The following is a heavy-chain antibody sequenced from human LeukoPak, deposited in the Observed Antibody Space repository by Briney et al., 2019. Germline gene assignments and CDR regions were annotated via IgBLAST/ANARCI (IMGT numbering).Heavy chain of an antibody. Sequence: GGSLRLSCAASGFTFNNYAMSWVRQAPGKGLEWVSAISASGGTTCYADSVKGRFTISRDNSENTLFLQTNSLRAEDTAVYYCAKEPREYCSSTSCPNWFDSWGQGTLVTVSS. CDR2: ISASGGTT. CDR3: AKEPREYCSSTSCPNWFDS. CDR1: GFTFNNYA. J-gene: IGHJ5*01. D-gene: IGHD2-2*01. V-gene: IGHV3-23*01.